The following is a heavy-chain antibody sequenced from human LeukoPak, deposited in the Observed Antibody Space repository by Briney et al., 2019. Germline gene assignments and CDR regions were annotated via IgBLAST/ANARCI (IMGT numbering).Heavy chain of an antibody. CDR3: TRGSGYCTNGVCSLYYFDY. CDR2: INHSGST. Sequence: SETLSLTCAVYGGSFSGYYWSWIRQPPGKGLEWIGEINHSGSTNYNPSLKSRVTISVDTSKNQFSLKLSSVTAADTAVYYCTRGSGYCTNGVCSLYYFDYWGQGTLVAVSS. J-gene: IGHJ4*02. V-gene: IGHV4-34*01. CDR1: GGSFSGYY. D-gene: IGHD2-8*01.